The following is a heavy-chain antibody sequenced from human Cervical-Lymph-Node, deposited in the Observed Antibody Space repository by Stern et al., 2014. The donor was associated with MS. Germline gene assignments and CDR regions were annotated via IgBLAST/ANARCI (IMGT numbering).Heavy chain of an antibody. D-gene: IGHD3-3*01. Sequence: VQLVESGAEVKKPGASVKVSCKVSGYTITELSMHWVRQAPGKGLEWMGGFDPEDGETIYAQKFQGRVTMTEDTSTDTAYMELSSLRSEDTAVYYCATDRDDFRRGYSAPSKGYGLDVWGQGTTVTVTS. CDR2: FDPEDGET. V-gene: IGHV1-24*01. CDR3: ATDRDDFRRGYSAPSKGYGLDV. J-gene: IGHJ6*02. CDR1: GYTITELS.